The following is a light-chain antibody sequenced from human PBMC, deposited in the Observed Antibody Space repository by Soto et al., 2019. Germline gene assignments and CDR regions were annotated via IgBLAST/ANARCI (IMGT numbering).Light chain of an antibody. CDR3: QQYNSYRA. J-gene: IGKJ1*01. V-gene: IGKV1-5*03. CDR2: KAS. Sequence: DIQMTQSPSTLSGSLGDSVPITCRASQTISSWLAWYQQKPGKAPKLLIYKASTLESGVPSRLSGSGSGTEFTLTISSLQPDDFATYYCQQYNSYRAFGQGTKVDIK. CDR1: QTISSW.